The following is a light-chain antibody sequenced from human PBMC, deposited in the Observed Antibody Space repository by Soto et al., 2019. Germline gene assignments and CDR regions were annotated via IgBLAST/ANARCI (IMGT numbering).Light chain of an antibody. Sequence: DIQMTQSPSSLSASVGDSVTITCRESQSISNYLNWYQQKPRKAPKLLVYAASSLQSGVPSRFGGSGAGTDLTLTIRSKPPEEFVTYYCQQSYSTPFTSGPGTKVDIK. J-gene: IGKJ3*01. CDR1: QSISNY. V-gene: IGKV1-39*01. CDR3: QQSYSTPFT. CDR2: AAS.